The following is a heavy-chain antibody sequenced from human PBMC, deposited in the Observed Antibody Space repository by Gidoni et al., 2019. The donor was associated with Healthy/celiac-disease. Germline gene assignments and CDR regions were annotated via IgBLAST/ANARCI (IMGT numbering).Heavy chain of an antibody. CDR1: GGSISSSSYY. Sequence: QLQLQESGPGLVKPSETRSLTCTVSGGSISSSSYYWGWIRQPPGKGLEWIGRSYSSWSTSYNPSLKIRVTISVDTSKVQFSLKLSSVTAADTAVYYCASWRGRQWLVRSCVDYCGQGTLVTVSS. J-gene: IGHJ4*02. CDR3: ASWRGRQWLVRSCVDY. CDR2: SYSSWST. V-gene: IGHV4-39*01. D-gene: IGHD6-19*01.